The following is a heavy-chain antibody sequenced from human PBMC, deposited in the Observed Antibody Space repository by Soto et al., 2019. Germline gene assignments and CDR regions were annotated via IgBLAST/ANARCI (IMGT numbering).Heavy chain of an antibody. D-gene: IGHD1-26*01. CDR3: AKNQGVELVPLATVDWFDP. CDR2: ISGSGFKK. J-gene: IGHJ5*02. Sequence: GGSLRLSCTASGFIFENFGMSWVRQAPGKWLEWISSISGSGFKKYYADSVKGRFTISRDNSKSTVYLELNNLSAEDTAVYHCAKNQGVELVPLATVDWFDPWGQGXVVTVYS. V-gene: IGHV3-23*01. CDR1: GFIFENFG.